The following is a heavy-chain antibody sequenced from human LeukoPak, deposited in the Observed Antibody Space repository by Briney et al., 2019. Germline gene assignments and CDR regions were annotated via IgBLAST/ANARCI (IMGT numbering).Heavy chain of an antibody. J-gene: IGHJ4*02. Sequence: GGSLRLSCAASGFTFSSYSMSWVRQAPGKGLEWVSSISSSSSYIYYADSVKGRFTISRDNAKNSLYLQMNSLRAEDTAVYYCARDGFAAYFDYWGQGTLVTVSS. CDR1: GFTFSSYS. D-gene: IGHD2-2*03. CDR2: ISSSSSYI. V-gene: IGHV3-21*01. CDR3: ARDGFAAYFDY.